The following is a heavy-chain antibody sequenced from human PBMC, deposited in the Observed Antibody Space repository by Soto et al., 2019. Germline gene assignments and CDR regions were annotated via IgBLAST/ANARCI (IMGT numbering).Heavy chain of an antibody. CDR1: GGTFSSYA. Sequence: SVKVSCKASGGTFSSYAISWFRQAPGQGLEWMGGIIPIFGTANYAQKFQGRVTITADESTSTAYMELSSLRSEDTAVYYCASEASAVLALEYWGQGTMVTVSS. D-gene: IGHD6-13*01. J-gene: IGHJ4*02. V-gene: IGHV1-69*13. CDR2: IIPIFGTA. CDR3: ASEASAVLALEY.